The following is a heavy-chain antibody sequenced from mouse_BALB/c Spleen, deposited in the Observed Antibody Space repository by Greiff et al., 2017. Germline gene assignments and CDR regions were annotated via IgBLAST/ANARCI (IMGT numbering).Heavy chain of an antibody. CDR1: GYSITSGYY. Sequence: EVQLQESGPGLVKPSQSLSLTCSVTGYSITSGYYWNWIRQFPGNKLEWMGYISYEGSNNYNPSLKNRISITRDTSKNQFFLKLNSVTTEDTATYYCALLLRPFDYWGQGTTLTVSS. V-gene: IGHV3-6*02. J-gene: IGHJ2*01. D-gene: IGHD1-1*01. CDR3: ALLLRPFDY. CDR2: ISYEGSN.